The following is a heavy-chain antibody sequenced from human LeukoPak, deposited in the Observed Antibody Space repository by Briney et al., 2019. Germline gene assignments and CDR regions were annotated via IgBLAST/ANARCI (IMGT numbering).Heavy chain of an antibody. Sequence: SETLSLTCTVSGGSISSYYWSWIRQPPGKGLEWIGYIYYSGSTNYNPSLKSRVTMSVDTSKSQFSLKLSSVTATDTAVYYCARDGAAVADTFDYWGQGTLVTVSS. CDR2: IYYSGST. V-gene: IGHV4-59*01. D-gene: IGHD6-19*01. J-gene: IGHJ4*02. CDR1: GGSISSYY. CDR3: ARDGAAVADTFDY.